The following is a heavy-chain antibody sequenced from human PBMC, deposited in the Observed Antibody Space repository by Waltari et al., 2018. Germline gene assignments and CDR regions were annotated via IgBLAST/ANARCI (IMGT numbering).Heavy chain of an antibody. CDR3: ARPYYYDNSGYYPFDR. V-gene: IGHV3-23*01. Sequence: EVQLLESGGGLVQPGGSLRLSCAASGFTFRNYAMNWVRQAPGKGLGGVERIGESGDTTYDADSVKDRFTVSRDNSKNTLSLRMNSLRAEDTAIYYCARPYYYDNSGYYPFDRWGQGTLVTVSS. CDR1: GFTFRNYA. J-gene: IGHJ4*02. D-gene: IGHD3-22*01. CDR2: IGESGDTT.